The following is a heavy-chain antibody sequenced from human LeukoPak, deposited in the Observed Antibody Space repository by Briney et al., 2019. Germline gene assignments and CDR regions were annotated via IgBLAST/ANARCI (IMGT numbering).Heavy chain of an antibody. V-gene: IGHV3-30*02. D-gene: IGHD3-3*01. CDR1: GFTFSSYG. J-gene: IGHJ4*02. Sequence: GGSLRLSCAASGFTFSSYGMHWVRQAPGKGLEGGAFIRYDGSNKYYADSVKGRFTISRDNSKNTLYLQMNSLRAEDTAVYYCAKDPLYYDFWSGYSSHFDYWGQGTLVTVSS. CDR3: AKDPLYYDFWSGYSSHFDY. CDR2: IRYDGSNK.